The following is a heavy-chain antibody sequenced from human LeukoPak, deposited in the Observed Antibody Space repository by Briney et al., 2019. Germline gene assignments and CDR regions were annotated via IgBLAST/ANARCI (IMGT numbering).Heavy chain of an antibody. CDR1: GFTFSRYW. CDR2: INTDGSSA. CDR3: AKAATLYDSSGFDI. J-gene: IGHJ4*01. V-gene: IGHV3-74*01. D-gene: IGHD3-22*01. Sequence: GGSLRLSCAASGFTFSRYWMHCVRQVPGKELVWVSRINTDGSSATYADSVKGRFTISRDNSKYTLYIQMNSLRAEDTAVYYCAKAATLYDSSGFDIWGHGTLVTVSS.